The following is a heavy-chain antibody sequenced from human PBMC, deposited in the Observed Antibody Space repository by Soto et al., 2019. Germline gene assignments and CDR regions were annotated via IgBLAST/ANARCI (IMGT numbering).Heavy chain of an antibody. CDR1: GGTFSSYA. J-gene: IGHJ6*02. D-gene: IGHD3-16*01. V-gene: IGHV1-69*12. CDR2: IIPIFGTA. CDR3: ARRVGLGGGLSGMDV. Sequence: QVQLVQSGAEVKKPGSSVKVSCKASGGTFSSYAISWVRQAPGQGLEWMGGIIPIFGTANYAQKFQGRVTLXXDXSRXTAYMELSSLRSEDTAVYYCARRVGLGGGLSGMDVWGQGTTVTVSS.